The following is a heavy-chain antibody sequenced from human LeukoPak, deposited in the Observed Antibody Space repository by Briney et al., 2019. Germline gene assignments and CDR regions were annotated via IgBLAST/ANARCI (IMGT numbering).Heavy chain of an antibody. V-gene: IGHV3-74*03. J-gene: IGHJ5*02. CDR2: ITDDATT. CDR3: ARGRGNYYANWFDP. D-gene: IGHD1-26*01. Sequence: GGSLRLSCAASGFTFSSAWMHWVRQAPGTGLVWVSRITDDATTTYADSVKGRFTISRDNAKNTLYLQMNSLRAEDTAVYYCARGRGNYYANWFDPWGQGTLVTVSS. CDR1: GFTFSSAW.